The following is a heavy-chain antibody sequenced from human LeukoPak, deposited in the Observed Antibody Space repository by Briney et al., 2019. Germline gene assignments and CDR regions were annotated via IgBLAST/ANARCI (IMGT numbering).Heavy chain of an antibody. CDR3: TTLEQYYFHSSDHDVYYMDV. J-gene: IGHJ6*03. V-gene: IGHV3-15*01. CDR2: IKSKSDGGTT. D-gene: IGHD3-22*01. Sequence: GESLRLSCAASGLVFTTAWMIWVRQAPGKGLEWVGRIKSKSDGGTTDYAAPVKGRFTISRDDSKNTLYLQMSSLKTEDTAVYYCTTLEQYYFHSSDHDVYYMDVWGKGTTVTVSS. CDR1: GLVFTTAW.